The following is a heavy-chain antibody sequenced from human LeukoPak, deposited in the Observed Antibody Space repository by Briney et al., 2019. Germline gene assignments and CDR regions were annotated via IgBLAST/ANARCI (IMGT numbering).Heavy chain of an antibody. CDR1: GGSFSGYY. CDR3: ASAYGDYHRPMLRYYYMDV. J-gene: IGHJ6*03. CDR2: INHSGST. D-gene: IGHD4-17*01. V-gene: IGHV4-34*01. Sequence: PSETLSLTCAVYGGSFSGYYWSWIRQPPGKGLEWIGEINHSGSTNYNPSLKSRVTISVDTSKNQFSVKLSSVTAADTAVYYCASAYGDYHRPMLRYYYMDVWGKGTTVTVSS.